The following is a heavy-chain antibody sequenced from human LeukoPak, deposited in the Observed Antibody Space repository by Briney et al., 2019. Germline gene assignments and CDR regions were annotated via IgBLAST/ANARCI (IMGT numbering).Heavy chain of an antibody. D-gene: IGHD3-22*01. Sequence: WASVKVSCKASGYTFTSYDINWVRQATGQGLEWMGWMNPNSGNTVYAQKFQGRVTMTRNNSISTAYMDLSSLKPDDMAVYYCARGRRSGGYYSLGYWGQGSLVTVSS. CDR2: MNPNSGNT. CDR1: GYTFTSYD. J-gene: IGHJ4*02. V-gene: IGHV1-8*01. CDR3: ARGRRSGGYYSLGY.